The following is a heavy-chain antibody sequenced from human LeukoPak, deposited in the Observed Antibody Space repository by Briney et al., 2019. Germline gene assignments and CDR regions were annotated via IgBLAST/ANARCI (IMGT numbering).Heavy chain of an antibody. Sequence: PSETLSLTCTVSGGSISSYYWSWIRQPPGKGLEWIGYIYYSGSTNYNPSLKSRVTISVDTSKNQFSLKLSSVTAADTAVYYCARARVNCTSYYEYWFDPWGQGTLVTVSS. D-gene: IGHD2-2*01. CDR2: IYYSGST. V-gene: IGHV4-59*01. CDR1: GGSISSYY. CDR3: ARARVNCTSYYEYWFDP. J-gene: IGHJ5*02.